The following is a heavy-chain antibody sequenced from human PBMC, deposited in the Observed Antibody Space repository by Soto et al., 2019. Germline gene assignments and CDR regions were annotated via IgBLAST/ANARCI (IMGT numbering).Heavy chain of an antibody. Sequence: ASVKVSCKASGGTFSSYAISWVRQAPGQGLEWMGGIIPIFGTANYAQKFQGRVTITADESTSTAYMELSSLRSEDTAVYYCARGPAGGVTYYDILTGYYRSYNWFDPWGQGTLVTVSS. J-gene: IGHJ5*02. V-gene: IGHV1-69*13. D-gene: IGHD3-9*01. CDR2: IIPIFGTA. CDR3: ARGPAGGVTYYDILTGYYRSYNWFDP. CDR1: GGTFSSYA.